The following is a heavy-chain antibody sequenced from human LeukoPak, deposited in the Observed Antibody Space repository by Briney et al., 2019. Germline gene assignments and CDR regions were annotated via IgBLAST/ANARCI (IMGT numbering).Heavy chain of an antibody. V-gene: IGHV1-18*01. Sequence: GASVKVSCKASGGTFSSYAISWVRQAPGQGLEWMGWISAYNGNTNYAQKLQGRVTMTTDTSTSTAYMELRSLRSDDTAVYYCARDGIRYYGSGSYYNEELRDWGQGTLVTVSS. D-gene: IGHD3-10*01. CDR2: ISAYNGNT. CDR3: ARDGIRYYGSGSYYNEELRD. J-gene: IGHJ4*02. CDR1: GGTFSSYA.